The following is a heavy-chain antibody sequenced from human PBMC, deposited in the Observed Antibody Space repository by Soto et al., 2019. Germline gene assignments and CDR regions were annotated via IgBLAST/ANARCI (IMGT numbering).Heavy chain of an antibody. D-gene: IGHD6-19*01. J-gene: IGHJ4*02. CDR1: GGSITFNF. CDR3: ARGSGWLDY. V-gene: IGHV4-59*08. CDR2: VFHTGNT. Sequence: SETLSLTCTVSGGSITFNFWSWIRQPPGKGLEWIGYVFHTGNTDYNPSLKSRVTISVDTSKNRLSLKLDSVTAADTAIYYCARGSGWLDYWGQGTLVTVSS.